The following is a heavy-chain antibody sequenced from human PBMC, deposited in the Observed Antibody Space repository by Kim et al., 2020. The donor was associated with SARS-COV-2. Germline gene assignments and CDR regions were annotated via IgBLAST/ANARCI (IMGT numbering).Heavy chain of an antibody. D-gene: IGHD1-26*01. V-gene: IGHV3-7*01. CDR3: ARDPRIIVGATYYYYGMDV. CDR2: IKQDGSEK. J-gene: IGHJ6*02. CDR1: GFTFSSYW. Sequence: GGSLRRSCAASGFTFSSYWMSWVRQAPGKGLEWVANIKQDGSEKYYVDSVKGRFTISRDNAKNSLYLQMNSLRAEDTAVYYCARDPRIIVGATYYYYGMDVWGQGTTVTVSS.